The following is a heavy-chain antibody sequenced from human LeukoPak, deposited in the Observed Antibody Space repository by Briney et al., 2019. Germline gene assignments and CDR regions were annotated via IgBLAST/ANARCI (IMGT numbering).Heavy chain of an antibody. CDR3: ARARVSDCSSTSCYAAYYYYYGMDV. V-gene: IGHV3-74*01. J-gene: IGHJ6*02. Sequence: GGSLRLSCAASGFTFSTYWMHWVRQAPGKGLVWVSRMNNDGSIRDYADSVKGRFTISRDNAKNTLYLQMNSLRVEDTAVYYCARARVSDCSSTSCYAAYYYYYGMDVWGQGTTVTVSS. CDR2: MNNDGSIR. CDR1: GFTFSTYW. D-gene: IGHD2-2*01.